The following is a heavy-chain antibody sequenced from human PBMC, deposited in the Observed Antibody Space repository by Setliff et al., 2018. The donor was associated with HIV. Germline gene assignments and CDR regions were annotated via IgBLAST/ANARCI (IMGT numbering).Heavy chain of an antibody. CDR2: INHSGPS. V-gene: IGHV4-34*01. CDR3: ARGGGFWSGQLDY. Sequence: SETLSLTCAVYGGSFSGHYWTWIRQPPGKGLEWIGEINHSGPSNFNPSLKSRLSIPVDTPKNQFSLKLTSVTATDTAVYYCARGGGFWSGQLDYWGQGTLVTV. J-gene: IGHJ4*02. CDR1: GGSFSGHY. D-gene: IGHD3-3*01.